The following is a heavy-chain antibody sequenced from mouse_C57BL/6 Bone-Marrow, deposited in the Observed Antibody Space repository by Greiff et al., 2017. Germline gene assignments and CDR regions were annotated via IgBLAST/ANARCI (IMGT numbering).Heavy chain of an antibody. CDR2: ISYDGSN. CDR3: AREGYYFDY. CDR1: GYSITSGYS. Sequence: LKQSGPGLVKPSQSLSLTCSVTGYSITSGYSWNWIRPFPGNNLAWMGYISYDGSNNYNPYLKNRISITRDTSKNQLFLKLNSVTTEDTATYYCAREGYYFDYWGQGTTLTVSS. V-gene: IGHV3-6*01. J-gene: IGHJ2*01.